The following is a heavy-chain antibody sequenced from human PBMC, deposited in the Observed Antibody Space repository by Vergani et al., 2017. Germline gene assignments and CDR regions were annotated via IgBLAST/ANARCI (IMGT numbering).Heavy chain of an antibody. V-gene: IGHV4-34*02. J-gene: IGHJ4*02. CDR3: ARDASTVTSPRLYYFDY. D-gene: IGHD4-17*01. Sequence: QVQLQQWGAGVVKPSGTLSLTCAVFGESFSSFYWSWIRQPPGKGLEWIGSIYHSGSTYYNPSLKSRVTISVDTSKNQFSLKLSSVTAADTAVYYCARDASTVTSPRLYYFDYWGQGTLVTVSS. CDR1: GESFSSFY. CDR2: IYHSGST.